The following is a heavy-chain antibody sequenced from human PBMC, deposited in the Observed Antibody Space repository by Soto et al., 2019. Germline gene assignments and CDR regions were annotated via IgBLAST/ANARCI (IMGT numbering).Heavy chain of an antibody. J-gene: IGHJ4*02. Sequence: ASVKVSCKASGYTFTSYYMHWVRQAPGQGLEWMGIMNPNSGNTGYAQKFQGRVTMTRNTSISTAYMELSSLRSEDTAVYYCAREGSYSSSSPSDYWGQGTLVTVSS. CDR3: AREGSYSSSSPSDY. V-gene: IGHV1-8*02. D-gene: IGHD6-6*01. CDR2: MNPNSGNT. CDR1: GYTFTSYY.